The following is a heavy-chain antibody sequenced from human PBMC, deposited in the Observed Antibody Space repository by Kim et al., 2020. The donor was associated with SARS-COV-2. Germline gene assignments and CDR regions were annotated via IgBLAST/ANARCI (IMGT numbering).Heavy chain of an antibody. J-gene: IGHJ3*02. V-gene: IGHV3-9*01. CDR3: AKDKAAAGQGAFDI. D-gene: IGHD6-13*01. Sequence: AGSVKCRFTISRDKAKNSLYLQMISLRAEDTAVYYCAKDKAAAGQGAFDIWGQGTMVTVSS.